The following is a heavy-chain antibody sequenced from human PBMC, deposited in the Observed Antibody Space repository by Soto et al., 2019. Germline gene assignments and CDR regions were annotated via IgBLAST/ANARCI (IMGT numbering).Heavy chain of an antibody. Sequence: GGSLRLSCVASGYTFRAYSMSWVRQAPGQGLEWVASITSSNTYIYYTRSVEGRFTISRDDAKNSLHLQMNTLRAEDTAVYYCVRDLLEGYGHARQPDYWGQGTLVTVSS. J-gene: IGHJ4*02. CDR1: GYTFRAYS. D-gene: IGHD2-15*01. CDR2: ITSSNTYI. CDR3: VRDLLEGYGHARQPDY. V-gene: IGHV3-21*06.